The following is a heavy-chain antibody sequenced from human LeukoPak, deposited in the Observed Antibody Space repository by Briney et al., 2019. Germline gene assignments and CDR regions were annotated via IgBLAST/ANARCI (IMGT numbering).Heavy chain of an antibody. Sequence: EASETLSLTCTVSGGSISSYYWSWIRQPPGKGLEWIGYIYYSGSTNYNPSLKSRVTISVDTSKNQFSLKLSSVTAADTAVYYCARVSNWNPGYFDYWGQGTLVTVSS. V-gene: IGHV4-59*01. CDR3: ARVSNWNPGYFDY. CDR2: IYYSGST. D-gene: IGHD1-20*01. J-gene: IGHJ4*02. CDR1: GGSISSYY.